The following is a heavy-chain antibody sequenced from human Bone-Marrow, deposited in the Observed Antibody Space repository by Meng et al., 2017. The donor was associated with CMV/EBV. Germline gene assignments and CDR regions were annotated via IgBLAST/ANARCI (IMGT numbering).Heavy chain of an antibody. Sequence: SISSSSDYWGGSRQPPGKGLEWSGKIYYSGSTYYNPSLKSRVTISVDTSKNQFSLKLSSVTAADTAVYYCARGSSSRVRGVPNWFDPWGQGTLVTVSS. V-gene: IGHV4-39*07. CDR3: ARGSSSRVRGVPNWFDP. D-gene: IGHD3-10*01. CDR1: SISSSSDY. CDR2: IYYSGST. J-gene: IGHJ5*02.